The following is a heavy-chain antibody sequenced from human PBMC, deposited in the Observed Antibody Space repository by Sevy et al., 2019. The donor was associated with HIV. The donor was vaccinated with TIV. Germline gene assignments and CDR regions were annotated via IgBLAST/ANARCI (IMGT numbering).Heavy chain of an antibody. J-gene: IGHJ5*02. Sequence: ASVKVSCKASGGTFSSYAISWVRQAPGQGLAWMGGIIPIFGTANYAQKFQGRVTITADESTSTAYMELSSLRSEDTAVYYCASDSSGYYSWFDPWGQGTLVTVSS. CDR2: IIPIFGTA. V-gene: IGHV1-69*13. D-gene: IGHD3-22*01. CDR3: ASDSSGYYSWFDP. CDR1: GGTFSSYA.